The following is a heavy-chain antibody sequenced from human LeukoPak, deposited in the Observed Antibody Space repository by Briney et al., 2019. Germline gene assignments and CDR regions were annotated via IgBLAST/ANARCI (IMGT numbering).Heavy chain of an antibody. V-gene: IGHV4-61*05. CDR3: AKAESTVVTAMDY. CDR1: DGSISSSSYY. CDR2: IYYSGSS. Sequence: PSETLSLTCTVSDGSISSSSYYWGWIRQPPGKGLEWIGYIYYSGSSNYNPSLKSRVTISVDTSKNQVSLKLRSVTAADTAVYYCAKAESTVVTAMDYWGQGTLVTVSS. J-gene: IGHJ4*02. D-gene: IGHD2-21*02.